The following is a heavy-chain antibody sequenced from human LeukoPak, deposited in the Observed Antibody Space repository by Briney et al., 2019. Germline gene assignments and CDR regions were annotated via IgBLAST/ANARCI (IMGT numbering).Heavy chain of an antibody. CDR1: GFTFRNYA. Sequence: GGSLRLSCATSGFTFRNYAMSWVRQAPGKGLEWVSSISGSGGDTYYADSVKGRFTISRDNSKNTVYLQVNSLRAEDTAVYSCAKVTGLTALLSSGWSLPFDYWGQGTLVTVSS. CDR3: AKVTGLTALLSSGWSLPFDY. D-gene: IGHD6-19*01. CDR2: ISGSGGDT. J-gene: IGHJ4*02. V-gene: IGHV3-23*01.